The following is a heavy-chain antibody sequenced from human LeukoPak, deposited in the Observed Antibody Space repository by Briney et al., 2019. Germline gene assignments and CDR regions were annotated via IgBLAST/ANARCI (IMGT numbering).Heavy chain of an antibody. CDR1: GYTFISYG. CDR2: ISAYNGNT. Sequence: GASVKVSCKASGYTFISYGISWVRQAPGQGLEWVGWISAYNGNTNYAQQFQGRATMTTDTSTSTAYMELRSLRSDDTAVYYCARGHRTAAYDSTGSDYWGQGTLVTVSS. J-gene: IGHJ4*02. V-gene: IGHV1-18*01. D-gene: IGHD3-22*01. CDR3: ARGHRTAAYDSTGSDY.